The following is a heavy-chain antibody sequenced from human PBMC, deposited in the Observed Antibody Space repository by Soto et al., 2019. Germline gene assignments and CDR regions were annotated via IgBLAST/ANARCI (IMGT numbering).Heavy chain of an antibody. CDR2: IYYSGST. J-gene: IGHJ5*02. D-gene: IGHD3-22*01. CDR1: VSSGNYY. Sequence: SETLSLTCTASVSSGNYYWSWIRQPPGKGLEWIGYIYYSGSTNYNPSLKSRVTISVDTSKSQFSLKLSSVTAADTAVYYCARGYYDSSGYQNWFDPWGQGTLVTVSS. V-gene: IGHV4-61*01. CDR3: ARGYYDSSGYQNWFDP.